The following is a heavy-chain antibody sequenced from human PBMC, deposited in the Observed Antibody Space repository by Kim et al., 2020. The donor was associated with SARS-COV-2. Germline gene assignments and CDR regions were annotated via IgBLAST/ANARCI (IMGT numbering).Heavy chain of an antibody. D-gene: IGHD6-19*01. Sequence: ASVKVFCKAYGYTLTGYYLHWVRQAPGQGLEWMGRLDPKNGDTDYAQKFQGRITMTRDTSINTAYLDLTSLTFDDTAVYFCAKVDVVAGMAYYFDFWGQGTLVTVSS. CDR3: AKVDVVAGMAYYFDF. V-gene: IGHV1-2*06. CDR1: GYTLTGYY. CDR2: LDPKNGDT. J-gene: IGHJ4*02.